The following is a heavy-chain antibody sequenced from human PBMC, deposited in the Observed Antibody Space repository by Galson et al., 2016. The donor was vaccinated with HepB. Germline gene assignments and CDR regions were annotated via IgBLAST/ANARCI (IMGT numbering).Heavy chain of an antibody. J-gene: IGHJ4*02. Sequence: SLRLSCAASGFIYSSHGLHWVRRVPGKGLVWLAVIWNDGRKTEYADSVRGRFAISGDTSKNTLYLQMDSLTAENTAVYYCAREVVQDYLWGGYHYDGRAGLGIWGQGTLVTVSS. V-gene: IGHV3-33*01. CDR3: AREVVQDYLWGGYHYDGRAGLGI. CDR2: IWNDGRKT. D-gene: IGHD3-16*02. CDR1: GFIYSSHG.